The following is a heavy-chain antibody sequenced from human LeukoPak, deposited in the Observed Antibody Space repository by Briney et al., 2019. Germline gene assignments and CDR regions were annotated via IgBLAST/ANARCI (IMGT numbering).Heavy chain of an antibody. CDR3: ARGLGSGSYYGY. CDR1: GYTFTSYL. CDR2: INPSGGST. Sequence: ASVKVSCKASGYTFTSYLIHWVRQAPGQGLEWLGIINPSGGSTSYEQKFQGRVTLTRDTSTNTVYMELSSLRSEDTAVYYCARGLGSGSYYGYWGQGTLVTVSS. J-gene: IGHJ4*02. D-gene: IGHD1-26*01. V-gene: IGHV1-46*01.